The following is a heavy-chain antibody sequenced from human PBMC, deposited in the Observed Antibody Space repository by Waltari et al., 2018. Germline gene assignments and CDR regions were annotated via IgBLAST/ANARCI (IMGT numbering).Heavy chain of an antibody. V-gene: IGHV4-59*01. D-gene: IGHD6-19*01. J-gene: IGHJ4*02. CDR2: IYYSGST. Sequence: QVQLQESGPGLVKPSETLSLTCTVSGGSISSYYWSWIRQPPGKGLEWIGYIYYSGSTNYNPSLKSRVTISVDTSKNQFSLKLSSVTAADTAVYYCARASGYSSGWEIDYWGQGTLVTVSS. CDR3: ARASGYSSGWEIDY. CDR1: GGSISSYY.